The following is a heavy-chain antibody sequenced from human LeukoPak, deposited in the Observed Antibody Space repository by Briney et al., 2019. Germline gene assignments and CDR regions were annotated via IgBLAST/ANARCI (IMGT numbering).Heavy chain of an antibody. D-gene: IGHD3-22*01. CDR2: ISSSSSYI. CDR3: ARDRPANPYYYGSSGYLIPAFDN. Sequence: PGGSLRLSCAASGFTFSSYSMNWVRQAPGKGLEWVSSISSSSSYIYYADSVKGRFTISRDNAKNSLYLQMNSLRAEDTAVYYCARDRPANPYYYGSSGYLIPAFDNWGQGTMVTVSS. V-gene: IGHV3-21*01. CDR1: GFTFSSYS. J-gene: IGHJ3*02.